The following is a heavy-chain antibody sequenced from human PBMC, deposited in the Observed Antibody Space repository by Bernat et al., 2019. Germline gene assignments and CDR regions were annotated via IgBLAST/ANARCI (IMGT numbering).Heavy chain of an antibody. CDR1: GFTFSSYS. Sequence: EVQLVESGGGLVQPGGSLRLSCAASGFTFSSYSMNWVRQAPGKGLEWVSYISSSSSSTIYYADSVKGRFTISRDNAKNSLYLQMNSLRDEDTAVYYCARDRKDSSGYYPSGSLDYWGQGTLVTVSS. J-gene: IGHJ4*02. CDR2: ISSSSSSTI. D-gene: IGHD3-22*01. CDR3: ARDRKDSSGYYPSGSLDY. V-gene: IGHV3-48*02.